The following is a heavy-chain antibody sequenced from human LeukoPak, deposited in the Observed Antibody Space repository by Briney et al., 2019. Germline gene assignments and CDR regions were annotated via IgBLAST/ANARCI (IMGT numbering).Heavy chain of an antibody. V-gene: IGHV4-39*01. CDR3: ARPDSSGWFVFDY. J-gene: IGHJ4*02. D-gene: IGHD6-19*01. Sequence: SETLSLTCTVSGGSISSSSYYWGWIRQPPGKGLEWIGSIYYSGSTYYNPSLNSRFAISVDTSKTQFSLKLSSVTAADTAVYYCARPDSSGWFVFDYWGQGTLVTVSS. CDR2: IYYSGST. CDR1: GGSISSSSYY.